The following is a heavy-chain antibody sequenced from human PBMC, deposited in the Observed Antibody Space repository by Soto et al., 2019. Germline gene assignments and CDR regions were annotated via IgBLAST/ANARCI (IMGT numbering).Heavy chain of an antibody. CDR2: LSYDGDKE. CDR1: GFSFSDYG. J-gene: IGHJ4*02. V-gene: IGHV3-30*18. Sequence: QVQLEESGGNVVQPGRSLRLSCAASGFSFSDYGMHWVRQAPGKGLESVALLSYDGDKEYYADSVKGRFTISRDNSKNTVFLQMNSLRPEDTAVYYCGKDLMGEQWLGVMHYWGQGTLVTVFS. CDR3: GKDLMGEQWLGVMHY. D-gene: IGHD6-19*01.